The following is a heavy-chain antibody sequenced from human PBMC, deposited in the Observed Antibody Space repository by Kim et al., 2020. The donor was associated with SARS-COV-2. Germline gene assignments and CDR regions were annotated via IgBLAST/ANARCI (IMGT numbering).Heavy chain of an antibody. J-gene: IGHJ4*02. V-gene: IGHV3-33*05. CDR2: ISYDGSNK. CDR3: ARVPGPYYGSGSEQFDY. Sequence: GGSLRLSCAASGFTFSSYGMHWVRQAPGKGLEWVAVISYDGSNKYYADSVKGRFTISRDNSKNTLYLQMNSLRAEDTAVYYRARVPGPYYGSGSEQFDYWGQGTLVTVSS. D-gene: IGHD3-10*01. CDR1: GFTFSSYG.